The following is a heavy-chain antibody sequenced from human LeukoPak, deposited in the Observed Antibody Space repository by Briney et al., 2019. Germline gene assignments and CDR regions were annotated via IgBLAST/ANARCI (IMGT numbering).Heavy chain of an antibody. CDR3: ASKKWSPTSFDY. Sequence: GGSLRLSCAASGFTFSSYWMSWVRQAPGKGLEWVANIKQDGSEKYYVDSVKGRFTISRDNAKNSLYLQMNSLRAKDTAVYYCASKKWSPTSFDYWGQGTLVTVSS. CDR1: GFTFSSYW. CDR2: IKQDGSEK. J-gene: IGHJ4*02. D-gene: IGHD2-15*01. V-gene: IGHV3-7*01.